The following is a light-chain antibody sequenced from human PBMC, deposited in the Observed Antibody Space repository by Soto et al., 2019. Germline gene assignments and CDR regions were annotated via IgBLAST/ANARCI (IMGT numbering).Light chain of an antibody. CDR1: SGHSNYA. CDR2: LNSDGSH. J-gene: IGLJ2*01. Sequence: QLVLTQAPSASASLGASVNLTCTLSSGHSNYAIAWHQQESDKGPRYLMKLNSDGSHSKGAGIPDRFSGSSSGAERYLTISSLQSEDEADYYCQTWGSGIVVFGGGTKLTVL. CDR3: QTWGSGIVV. V-gene: IGLV4-69*01.